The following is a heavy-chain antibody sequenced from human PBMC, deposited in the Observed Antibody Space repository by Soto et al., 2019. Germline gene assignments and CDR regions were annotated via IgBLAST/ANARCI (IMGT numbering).Heavy chain of an antibody. CDR2: ITSAGSST. D-gene: IGHD6-13*01. CDR3: SAAAGYRDYYNYGMGV. Sequence: PEKGLGWVSRITSAGSSTSYADSVKGRFTISRDNAKNTLYLQMNSLRAEDTAVYYCSAAAGYRDYYNYGMGVWGPGTPVSGSS. V-gene: IGHV3-74*01. J-gene: IGHJ6*01.